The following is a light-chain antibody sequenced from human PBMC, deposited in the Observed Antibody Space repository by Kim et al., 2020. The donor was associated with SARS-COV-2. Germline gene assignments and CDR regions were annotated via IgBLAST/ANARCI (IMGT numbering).Light chain of an antibody. Sequence: LSPGERATLSCRTSQSVGSFLGWYQQKPGQAPRLLIYDASNRATGIPARFSGSGSGTDFSLTISSLEPEDFATYYCQQRDKWPLTFGGGTKVDIK. V-gene: IGKV3-11*01. CDR1: QSVGSF. CDR2: DAS. CDR3: QQRDKWPLT. J-gene: IGKJ4*01.